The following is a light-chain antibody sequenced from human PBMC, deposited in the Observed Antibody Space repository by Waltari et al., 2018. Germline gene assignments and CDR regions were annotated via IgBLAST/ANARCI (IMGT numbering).Light chain of an antibody. CDR1: NIGTKS. J-gene: IGLJ1*01. Sequence: SYVLTQPPSVSVAPGKTAMITCGGNNIGTKSVHWYQQRPGQAPVLVIYYDSNRPSGIPERFSGSNSGNTATLTINRVEAGDEADYYCQVWDTSSDQYVFGTGTKVTVL. V-gene: IGLV3-21*04. CDR3: QVWDTSSDQYV. CDR2: YDS.